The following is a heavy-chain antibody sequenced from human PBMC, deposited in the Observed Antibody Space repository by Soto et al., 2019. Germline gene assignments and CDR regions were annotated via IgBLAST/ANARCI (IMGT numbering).Heavy chain of an antibody. V-gene: IGHV4-30-2*01. D-gene: IGHD4-17*01. CDR3: ASSYGDYLYFDY. J-gene: IGHJ4*02. CDR2: IYHSWST. CDR1: GGSISSGGYS. Sequence: SETLSLTCAVSGGSISSGGYSWSWIRQPPGKGLEWIGYIYHSWSTYYNPSLKSRVTISVDRSKNQFSLKLSSVTAADTAVYYCASSYGDYLYFDYWGQGTLVTVSS.